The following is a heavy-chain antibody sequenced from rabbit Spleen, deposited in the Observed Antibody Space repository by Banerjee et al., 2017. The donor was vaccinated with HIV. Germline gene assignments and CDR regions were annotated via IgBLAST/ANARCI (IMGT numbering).Heavy chain of an antibody. CDR1: GFSFSDRDV. D-gene: IGHD6-1*01. V-gene: IGHV1S45*01. CDR3: ARDQAGDADFGPYYLNL. CDR2: IYAGSNDNT. Sequence: QEQLEESGGGLVKPEGSLTLTCKASGFSFSDRDVMCWVRRAPGKGLEWIACIYAGSNDNTYYASWAKGRFTISKASSTTVTLKMTSLTAADTATYFCARDQAGDADFGPYYLNLWGPGTLVTVS. J-gene: IGHJ4*01.